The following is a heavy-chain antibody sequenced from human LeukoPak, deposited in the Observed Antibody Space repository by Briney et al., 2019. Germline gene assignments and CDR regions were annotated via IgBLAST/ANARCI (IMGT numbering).Heavy chain of an antibody. CDR1: GFTFSTYW. CDR2: INIDGSST. V-gene: IGHV3-74*01. J-gene: IGHJ4*02. CDR3: ARVGYSSSWYVDF. D-gene: IGHD6-13*01. Sequence: PGGSLRLSCAASGFTFSTYWMHWVRQAPGKGLAWVSRINIDGSSTNYEDSVKGRFTISSDNAKNTLYLQMNSLRAEDTAVYYCARVGYSSSWYVDFWGQGTLVTVSS.